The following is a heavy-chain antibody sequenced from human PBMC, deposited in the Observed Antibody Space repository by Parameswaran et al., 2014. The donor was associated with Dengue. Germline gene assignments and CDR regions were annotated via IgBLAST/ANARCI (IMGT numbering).Heavy chain of an antibody. D-gene: IGHD6-6*01. CDR2: INPNSGGT. CDR3: ARGRYSSFVLSDYYGMDV. J-gene: IGHJ6*02. V-gene: IGHV1-2*04. Sequence: WVRQAPGQGLEWMGWINPNSGGTNYAQKFQGWVTMTRDTSISTAYMELSRLRSDDTAVYYCARGRYSSFVLSDYYGMDVWGQGTTVTVSS.